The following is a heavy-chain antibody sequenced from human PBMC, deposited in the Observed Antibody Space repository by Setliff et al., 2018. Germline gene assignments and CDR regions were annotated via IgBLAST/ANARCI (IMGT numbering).Heavy chain of an antibody. V-gene: IGHV4-59*11. CDR3: ARVGYYDFWSGYSAGDYFDY. Sequence: SETLSLTCTVSGGSLSSHYWSWIRQPPGKGLEWIGYVFYSGITNYNPSLKSRVTISVDTSKNQVSLRLNSVTSADTAVYYCARVGYYDFWSGYSAGDYFDYWGQGTLVTVSS. J-gene: IGHJ4*02. D-gene: IGHD3-3*01. CDR2: VFYSGIT. CDR1: GGSLSSHY.